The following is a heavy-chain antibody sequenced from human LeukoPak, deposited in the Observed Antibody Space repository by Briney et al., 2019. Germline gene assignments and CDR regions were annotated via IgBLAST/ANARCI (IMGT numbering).Heavy chain of an antibody. V-gene: IGHV3-23*01. CDR3: AKDLVVGALDY. CDR2: ISGSSGST. CDR1: GFTFSSYA. J-gene: IGHJ4*02. Sequence: GGSLRLSCAASGFTFSSYAMSWVRQAPGEGLEWVSAISGSSGSTYYADSVKGRFTISRDNSRNMLFLQMNSLRADDTAVYYCAKDLVVGALDYWGQGTLVTVSS. D-gene: IGHD1-26*01.